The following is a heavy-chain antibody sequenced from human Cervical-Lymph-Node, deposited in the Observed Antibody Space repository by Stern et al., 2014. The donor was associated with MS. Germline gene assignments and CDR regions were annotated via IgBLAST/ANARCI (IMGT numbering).Heavy chain of an antibody. CDR2: IYNTGLT. J-gene: IGHJ4*02. V-gene: IGHV3-53*01. CDR1: GFTVSSNY. D-gene: IGHD3-22*01. CDR3: VRVNSFDSTGTFDL. Sequence: EVQLEESGGGLIQPGGSLRLSCATSGFTVSSNYMSWVRQAPGKGLEFVSVIYNTGLTDYADSVKGRFTISRDNSKNTLYLQMSSLRAGDTAVYYCVRVNSFDSTGTFDLWGQGTRVTVSS.